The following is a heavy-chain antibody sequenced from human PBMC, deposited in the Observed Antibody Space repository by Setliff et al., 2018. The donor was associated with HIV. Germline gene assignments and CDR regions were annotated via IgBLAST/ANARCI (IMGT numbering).Heavy chain of an antibody. CDR2: IKQDGSEK. D-gene: IGHD1-1*01. CDR3: ARREYNYVPRAFDL. CDR1: GFNFGDYL. V-gene: IGHV3-7*01. J-gene: IGHJ3*01. Sequence: GGSLRLSCPTSGFNFGDYLISWVRQAPGKGLEWVANIKQDGSEKYYVDSAKGRFTISRDNVKNSVYLQMNSLRVEDTAVYYCARREYNYVPRAFDLWGRGTMVTVSS.